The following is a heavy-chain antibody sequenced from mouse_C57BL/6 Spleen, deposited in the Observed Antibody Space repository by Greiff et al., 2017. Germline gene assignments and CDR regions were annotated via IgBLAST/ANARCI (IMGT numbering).Heavy chain of an antibody. CDR3: AKSGYYYGSSYVPFDY. D-gene: IGHD1-1*01. CDR1: GYTFTSYW. J-gene: IGHJ2*01. Sequence: QVQLKQPGAELVRPGSSVKLSCKASGYTFTSYWMDWVKQRPGQGLEWIGNIYPSDSDTHYNQKFKDKATLTVDKSSSTAYMQLSSLTSEDSADYYCAKSGYYYGSSYVPFDYWGQGTTLTVSS. V-gene: IGHV1-61*01. CDR2: IYPSDSDT.